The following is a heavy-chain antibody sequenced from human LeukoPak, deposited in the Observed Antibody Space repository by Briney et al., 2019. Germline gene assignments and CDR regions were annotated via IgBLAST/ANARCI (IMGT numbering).Heavy chain of an antibody. CDR3: ARVSGYTHNWLDP. D-gene: IGHD3-22*01. CDR1: GGSISSSSYY. CDR2: IYYSGST. Sequence: SETLSLTCTVSGGSISSSSYYWGWIRQPPGKGLEWIGSIYYSGSTYYNPSLKSRVTISVDTSKNQFSLKLSSVTAADTAVYYCARVSGYTHNWLDPWGQGTLVTVSS. V-gene: IGHV4-39*07. J-gene: IGHJ5*02.